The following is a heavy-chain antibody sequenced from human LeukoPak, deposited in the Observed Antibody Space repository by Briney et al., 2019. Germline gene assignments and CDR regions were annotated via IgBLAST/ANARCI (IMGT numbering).Heavy chain of an antibody. Sequence: PSETLSLTCTASGGSISSGSYYWSWIRQPAGKGLEWIGRIYTSGSTNYNPSLKSRVTISVDTSKNQFSLKLSSVTAADTAVYYCASGYYYDSGYFQHWGQGTLVTVSS. J-gene: IGHJ1*01. V-gene: IGHV4-61*02. CDR2: IYTSGST. CDR3: ASGYYYDSGYFQH. D-gene: IGHD3-22*01. CDR1: GGSISSGSYY.